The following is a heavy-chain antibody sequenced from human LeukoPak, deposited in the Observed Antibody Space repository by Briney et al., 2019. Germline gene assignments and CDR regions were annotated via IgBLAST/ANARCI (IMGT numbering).Heavy chain of an antibody. CDR3: ARAPGGQWLVQDWFDP. D-gene: IGHD6-19*01. Sequence: GGSLRLSCAASGFTFSSYGMHWVRQAPGKGLEWVAVIWYDGSNKYYADSVKGRFTIPRDNSKNTLYLQMNSLRAEDTAVYYCARAPGGQWLVQDWFDPWGQGTLVTVSS. CDR1: GFTFSSYG. CDR2: IWYDGSNK. V-gene: IGHV3-33*01. J-gene: IGHJ5*02.